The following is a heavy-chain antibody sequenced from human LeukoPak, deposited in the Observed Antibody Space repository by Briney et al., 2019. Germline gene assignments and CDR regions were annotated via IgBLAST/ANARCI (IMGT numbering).Heavy chain of an antibody. CDR1: GGTFSSYA. D-gene: IGHD3-10*01. J-gene: IGHJ4*02. Sequence: EASVKVSCKASGGTFSSYAISWVRQAPGQGLEWMGRIIPILGIANYAQKFQGRVTITADKSTSTAYMELSSLRSEDTAVYYCARDAAYYYGSGSYYNVNYWGQGTLVTVSS. V-gene: IGHV1-69*04. CDR3: ARDAAYYYGSGSYYNVNY. CDR2: IIPILGIA.